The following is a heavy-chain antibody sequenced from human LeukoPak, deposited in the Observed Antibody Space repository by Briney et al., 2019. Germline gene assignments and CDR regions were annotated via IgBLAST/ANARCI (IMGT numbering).Heavy chain of an antibody. Sequence: PSETLSVTCTVSGGSIRSSSYYWGWIRQPPGKGLEWIGSIYYSGSTYYNASLKSRGTISVDTSKNQFSLKLNSVTAADTAVYFCARQVVAVAGTGYFDYWGQGTLVTVSS. CDR1: GGSIRSSSYY. D-gene: IGHD6-19*01. J-gene: IGHJ4*02. CDR3: ARQVVAVAGTGYFDY. V-gene: IGHV4-39*01. CDR2: IYYSGST.